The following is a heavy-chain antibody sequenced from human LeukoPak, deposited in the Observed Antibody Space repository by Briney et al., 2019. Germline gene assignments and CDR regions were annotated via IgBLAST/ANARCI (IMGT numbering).Heavy chain of an antibody. CDR2: ITGSGSGI. V-gene: IGHV3-23*01. CDR3: VRSTKGAFDY. CDR1: GFTFSRHA. J-gene: IGHJ4*02. Sequence: GRSLRLSCAASGFTFSRHALYWVRQAPGKGLEWVSTITGSGSGIYYADSVKGRFTISRDNSKNTMFMQMNSLRAEDTAVYYCVRSTKGAFDYWGQGTLVTVSS.